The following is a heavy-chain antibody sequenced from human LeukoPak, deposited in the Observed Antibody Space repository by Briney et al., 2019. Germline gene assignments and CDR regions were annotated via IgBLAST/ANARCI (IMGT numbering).Heavy chain of an antibody. CDR1: GYTFTSYA. V-gene: IGHV1-3*01. D-gene: IGHD2-21*02. Sequence: ASVKVSCKASGYTFTSYAVHWVRQAPGQRPEWMGWIDAGSGNTGCSQEFQGRVTITRDTSASTAYMELSSLTSEDTAVYYCARRGVTTQYSFYATAVWGQGTTVTVSS. J-gene: IGHJ6*02. CDR2: IDAGSGNT. CDR3: ARRGVTTQYSFYATAV.